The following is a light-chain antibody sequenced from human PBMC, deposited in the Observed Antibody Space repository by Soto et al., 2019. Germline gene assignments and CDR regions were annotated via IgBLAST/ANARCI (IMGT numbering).Light chain of an antibody. CDR1: SSDIGRYDY. CDR2: GVT. CDR3: SSYTTSSTYV. Sequence: QSALTQPASVSGSPGQSITISCTGTSSDIGRYDYVSWHQQHPGKAPKLIIHGVTHRPSGVSIRFAGSKSANTASLTISGLQAEDEAYYFCSSYTTSSTYVFGSGIKVTVL. J-gene: IGLJ1*01. V-gene: IGLV2-14*01.